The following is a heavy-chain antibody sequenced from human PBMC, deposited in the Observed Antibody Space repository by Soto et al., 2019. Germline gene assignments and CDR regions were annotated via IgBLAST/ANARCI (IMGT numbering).Heavy chain of an antibody. CDR1: GYTFSSHA. J-gene: IGHJ4*02. V-gene: IGHV1-3*01. Sequence: ASVKVSCKASGYTFSSHAIHWVRQAPGQRLEWMGWINAGNGDTKYSQKFQGRVAITRDTSASSAYMALSTLRSEDTAVYYCARDGARIAVFGVVYYFDYWGQGTVVTVSS. CDR3: ARDGARIAVFGVVYYFDY. CDR2: INAGNGDT. D-gene: IGHD3-3*01.